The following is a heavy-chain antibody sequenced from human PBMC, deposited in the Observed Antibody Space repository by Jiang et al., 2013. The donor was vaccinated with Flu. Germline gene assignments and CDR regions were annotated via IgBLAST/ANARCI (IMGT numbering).Heavy chain of an antibody. V-gene: IGHV1-18*01. CDR3: CIIAVAARGDEESSY. CDR1: GYTFTSYG. CDR2: ISAYNGNT. Sequence: GAEVKKPGASVKVSCKASGYTFTSYGISWVRQAPGQGLEWMGWISAYNGNTNYAQKLQGRVTMTTDTSTSTAYMELRSLRSDDTAVYYCCIIAVAARGDEESSYWGQGTLVTVSS. D-gene: IGHD6-19*01. J-gene: IGHJ4*02.